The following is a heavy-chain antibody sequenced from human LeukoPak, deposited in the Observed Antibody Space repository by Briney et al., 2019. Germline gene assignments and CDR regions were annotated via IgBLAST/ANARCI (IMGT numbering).Heavy chain of an antibody. J-gene: IGHJ4*02. CDR3: ANSGEWELLPIDY. V-gene: IGHV3-23*01. CDR1: GFTFNNYA. Sequence: GGSLRLSCAASGFTFNNYAMTWVRRAPGKGLEWVSGISHSGGSSFSAESVKGRFTISRDNSKNTVYLQMNSLRAEDTAVYYCANSGEWELLPIDYWGQGTLVTVSS. D-gene: IGHD1-26*01. CDR2: ISHSGGSS.